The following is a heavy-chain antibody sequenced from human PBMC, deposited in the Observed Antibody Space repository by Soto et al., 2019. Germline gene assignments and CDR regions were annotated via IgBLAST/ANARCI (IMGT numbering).Heavy chain of an antibody. CDR3: ARITPFDFKGYYFDY. CDR1: GFSLSTTPVG. J-gene: IGHJ4*02. Sequence: QITLKESGPTLVKPTQTLTLTCSCSGFSLSTTPVGVGWIRQPPGKALEWLALIYWDDDRRYIPSLKNRLTTTQDPSGGQAVLILTNMNPVDTATYYCARITPFDFKGYYFDYWCPGILVTVSS. V-gene: IGHV2-5*02. CDR2: IYWDDDR. D-gene: IGHD3-16*01.